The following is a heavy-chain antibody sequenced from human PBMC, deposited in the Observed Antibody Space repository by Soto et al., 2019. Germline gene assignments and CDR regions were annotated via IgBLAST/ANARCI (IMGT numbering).Heavy chain of an antibody. CDR3: ARAYSSSFFFDY. CDR2: ISSSSSYI. Sequence: TYSMNWVRQAPGKGLEWVSSISSSSSYIYYADSVKGRFTISRDNAKNSLYLQMNSLRAEDTAVYYCARAYSSSFFFDYWGQGTLVTVSS. CDR1: TYS. D-gene: IGHD6-6*01. J-gene: IGHJ4*02. V-gene: IGHV3-21*01.